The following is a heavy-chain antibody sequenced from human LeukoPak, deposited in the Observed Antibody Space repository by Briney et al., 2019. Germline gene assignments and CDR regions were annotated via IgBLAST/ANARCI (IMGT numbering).Heavy chain of an antibody. Sequence: SETLSLTCTVSGGSISSGSYYWSWIRQPAGKGLEWIGRIYTSGSTNYNPSLKSRVTISVDTSKNQFSLKLSSVTAADTAVYYCARGQRGYPYWGQGALVTVSS. V-gene: IGHV4-61*02. CDR3: ARGQRGYPY. CDR2: IYTSGST. CDR1: GGSISSGSYY. J-gene: IGHJ4*02. D-gene: IGHD5-18*01.